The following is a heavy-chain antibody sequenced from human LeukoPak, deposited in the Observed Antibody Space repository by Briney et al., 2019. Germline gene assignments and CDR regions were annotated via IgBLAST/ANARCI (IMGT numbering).Heavy chain of an antibody. D-gene: IGHD3-10*01. CDR2: INTDGSSK. V-gene: IGHV3-74*01. CDR1: GVTFSNDW. Sequence: PGGSLRLSCAASGVTFSNDWMHWVRQAPGQGLVWVSRINTDGSSKDYADSVKGRFTISRDNSKNTLYLQMNSLRAEDTAVYYCAKHWEPLNMARGDYFDYWGQGTLVTVSS. CDR3: AKHWEPLNMARGDYFDY. J-gene: IGHJ4*02.